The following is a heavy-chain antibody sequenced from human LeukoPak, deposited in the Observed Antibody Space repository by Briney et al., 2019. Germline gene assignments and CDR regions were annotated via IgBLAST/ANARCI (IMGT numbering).Heavy chain of an antibody. CDR1: GGSFSGYY. J-gene: IGHJ4*02. Sequence: PSETLSLTCAVYGGSFSGYYWSWIRQPPGKGLEWIGEINHSGSTNYNPSLKSRVTISVDTSKSQFSLKLSSVTAADTAVYYCARGVGRYYYGSGSYYTVSYFDYWGQGTLVTVSS. D-gene: IGHD3-10*01. V-gene: IGHV4-34*01. CDR2: INHSGST. CDR3: ARGVGRYYYGSGSYYTVSYFDY.